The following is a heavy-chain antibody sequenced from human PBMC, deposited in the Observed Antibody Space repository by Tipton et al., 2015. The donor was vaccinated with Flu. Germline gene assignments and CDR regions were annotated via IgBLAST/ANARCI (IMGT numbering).Heavy chain of an antibody. J-gene: IGHJ4*02. CDR2: IYYSGST. Sequence: TLSLTCTVSDYSISSGYYWGWIRQPPGKGLEWIGYIYYSGSTYYNPSLKSRVTISVDTSKNQFSLKLSSVTAADTAVYYCARDREGLSAWGQGTLVTVSS. V-gene: IGHV4-38-2*02. CDR1: DYSISSGYY. D-gene: IGHD3-3*01. CDR3: ARDREGLSA.